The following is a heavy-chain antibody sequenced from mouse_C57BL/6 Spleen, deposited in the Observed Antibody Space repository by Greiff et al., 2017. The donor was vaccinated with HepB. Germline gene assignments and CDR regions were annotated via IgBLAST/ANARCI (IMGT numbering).Heavy chain of an antibody. J-gene: IGHJ2*01. D-gene: IGHD4-1*01. V-gene: IGHV3-6*01. CDR3: ARGWVYYFDY. Sequence: EVKLMESGPGLVKPSQSLSLTCSVTGYSITSGYYWNWIRQFPGNKLEWMGYISYDGSNNYNPSLKNRISITRDTSKNQFFLKLNSVTTEDTATYYCARGWVYYFDYWGQGTTLTVSS. CDR2: ISYDGSN. CDR1: GYSITSGYY.